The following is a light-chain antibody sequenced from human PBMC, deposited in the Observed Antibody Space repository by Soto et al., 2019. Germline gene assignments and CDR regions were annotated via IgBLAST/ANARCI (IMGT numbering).Light chain of an antibody. J-gene: IGKJ1*01. V-gene: IGKV3D-15*01. CDR2: GAS. CDR3: QQYNNWPQT. CDR1: QSVSSY. Sequence: EIVLTHSPGTLSLSPGERATLSCRASQSVSSYLAWYQQKPGQAPRLLIYGASNRATGIPDRFSGSGSGTEFTLTISSLQSEDFAVYYCQQYNNWPQTFGQGTKVDI.